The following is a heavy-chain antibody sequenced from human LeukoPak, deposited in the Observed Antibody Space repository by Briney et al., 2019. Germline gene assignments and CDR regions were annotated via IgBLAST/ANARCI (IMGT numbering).Heavy chain of an antibody. V-gene: IGHV4-59*12. Sequence: PSETLSLTCTVSGGSISSYYWSWVRQPPGKGLEWIGYIYYSGSTYYNPSLKSRVTISVDTSKNQFSLKLSSVTAADTAVYYCARVVAGTVDYWGQGTLVTVSS. CDR1: GGSISSYY. CDR3: ARVVAGTVDY. CDR2: IYYSGST. D-gene: IGHD6-13*01. J-gene: IGHJ4*02.